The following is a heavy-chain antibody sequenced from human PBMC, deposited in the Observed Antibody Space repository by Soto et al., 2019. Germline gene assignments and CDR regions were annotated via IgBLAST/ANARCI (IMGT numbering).Heavy chain of an antibody. CDR1: GYTFTIYN. CDR3: ARHGSGWDY. CDR2: INVGNGNT. D-gene: IGHD6-19*01. Sequence: GASVKVSCKTPGYTFTIYNIHWVRQAPGQRLEWMGWINVGNGNTKYSQKFQGRVTITRDTSASTAYMELSSLRSEDTAVYYCARHGSGWDYWGQGTLVTVSS. V-gene: IGHV1-3*01. J-gene: IGHJ4*02.